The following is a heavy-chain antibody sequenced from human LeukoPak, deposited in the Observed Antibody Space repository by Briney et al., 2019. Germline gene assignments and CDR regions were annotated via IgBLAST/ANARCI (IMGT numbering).Heavy chain of an antibody. CDR3: AKDRCSNGIGCYYYYMDV. D-gene: IGHD2-8*01. CDR1: GFTFSDYY. V-gene: IGHV3-11*01. J-gene: IGHJ6*03. Sequence: GGSLRLSCAASGFTFSDYYMSWIRQAPGKGLEWISYISSSGSTKYYADSVKGRFTISRDNAKKSLYLQMNSLSVEDTAVYYCAKDRCSNGIGCYYYYMDVWGKGTTVTISS. CDR2: ISSSGSTK.